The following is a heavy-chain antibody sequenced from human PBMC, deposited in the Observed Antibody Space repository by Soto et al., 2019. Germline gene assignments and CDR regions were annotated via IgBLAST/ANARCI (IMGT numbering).Heavy chain of an antibody. D-gene: IGHD1-26*01. Sequence: SVKVSCKASGGTFSSYAISWVRQAPGQGLEWMGGIIPIFGTANYAQKFQGRVTITADESTSTAYMELSSLRSEDTAVYYCARDDGGSYHFDYWGQGTLVTISS. CDR3: ARDDGGSYHFDY. V-gene: IGHV1-69*13. J-gene: IGHJ4*02. CDR2: IIPIFGTA. CDR1: GGTFSSYA.